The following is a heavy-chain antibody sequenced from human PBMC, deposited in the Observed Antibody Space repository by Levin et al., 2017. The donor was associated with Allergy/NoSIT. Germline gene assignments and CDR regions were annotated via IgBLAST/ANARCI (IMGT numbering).Heavy chain of an antibody. CDR3: ARDGLRVARGGGAFDI. CDR2: IYYSGST. V-gene: IGHV4-59*01. Sequence: SQTLSLTCTVSGGSISSYYWSWIRQPPGKGLEWIGYIYYSGSTNYNPSLKSRVTISVDTSKNQFSLKLSSVTAADTPVYYCARDGLRVARGGGAFDIWGQGTMVTVSS. J-gene: IGHJ3*02. CDR1: GGSISSYY. D-gene: IGHD2-15*01.